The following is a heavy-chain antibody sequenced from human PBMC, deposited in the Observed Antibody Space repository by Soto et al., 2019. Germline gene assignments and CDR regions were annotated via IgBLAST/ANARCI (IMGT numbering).Heavy chain of an antibody. J-gene: IGHJ5*02. CDR3: ARDRFCSSTSCTYSSSSSWFDP. CDR2: INAGNGNT. CDR1: GYTFTSYA. D-gene: IGHD2-2*01. Sequence: APVKVSCKASGYTFTSYAMHWVRQAPGQRLEWMGWINAGNGNTKYSQKFQGRVTITRDTSASTAYMELSSLRSEDTAVYYCARDRFCSSTSCTYSSSSSWFDPWGQGTLVTVS. V-gene: IGHV1-3*01.